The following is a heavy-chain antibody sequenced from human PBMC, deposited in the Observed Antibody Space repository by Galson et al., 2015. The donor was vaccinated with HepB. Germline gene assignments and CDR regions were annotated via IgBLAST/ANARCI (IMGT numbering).Heavy chain of an antibody. CDR2: TIPIFGTA. CDR1: GGTFSSYA. D-gene: IGHD3-16*02. CDR3: ARSDYVWGSYRYTHHAFDI. Sequence: SVTVSCKASGGTFSSYAISWVRQAPGQGLEWMGGTIPIFGTANYAQKFQGRVTITADESTSTAYMELSSLRSEDTAVYYCARSDYVWGSYRYTHHAFDIWGQGTMVTVSS. V-gene: IGHV1-69*13. J-gene: IGHJ3*02.